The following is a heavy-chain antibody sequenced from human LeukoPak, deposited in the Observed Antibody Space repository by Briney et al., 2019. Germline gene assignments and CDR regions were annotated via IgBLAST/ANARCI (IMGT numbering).Heavy chain of an antibody. J-gene: IGHJ4*02. D-gene: IGHD2-15*01. Sequence: PGGSLRLSCTASGFTFRSYAMSWVRQAPGKGLDGVSGTNEPGVYTYYADSVKGRFTVSRDNSENTLYLQMNSLRVEDTAVYYCVRDFHCSDDSCPLFDYWGQGTLVTVSS. V-gene: IGHV3-23*01. CDR2: TNEPGVYT. CDR1: GFTFRSYA. CDR3: VRDFHCSDDSCPLFDY.